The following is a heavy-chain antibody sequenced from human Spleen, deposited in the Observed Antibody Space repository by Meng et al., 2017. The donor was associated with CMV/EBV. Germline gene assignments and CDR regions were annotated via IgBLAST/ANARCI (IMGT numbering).Heavy chain of an antibody. D-gene: IGHD2-21*01. CDR2: ISGSGDRT. V-gene: IGHV3-23*01. CDR3: ARSHGGYQLLDYFDY. J-gene: IGHJ4*02. CDR1: GVTFTSHA. Sequence: GESLKISCAASGVTFTSHAMSWVRQAPGKGLEWVSGISGSGDRTHFAESVKGRCTISRDNSKNTLYLQMNSLRDEDTAAYYCARSHGGYQLLDYFDYWGQGALVTVSS.